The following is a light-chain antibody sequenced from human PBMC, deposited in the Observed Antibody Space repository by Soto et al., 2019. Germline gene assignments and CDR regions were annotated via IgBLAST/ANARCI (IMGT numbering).Light chain of an antibody. V-gene: IGKV3-15*01. J-gene: IGKJ1*01. CDR3: QQYNNWRT. CDR2: GAS. CDR1: QSVSSN. Sequence: EIVMTQSPATLSLSPGERATLSCRASQSVSSNLAWYQQKPAQAPPLLIYGASTRTTGIPARFSGSGSGTEFTLTSSSLPSEDVAVYYWQQYNNWRTFGQGTKVEIK.